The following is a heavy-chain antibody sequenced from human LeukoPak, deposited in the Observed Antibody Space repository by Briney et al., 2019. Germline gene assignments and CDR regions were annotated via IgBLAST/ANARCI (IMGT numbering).Heavy chain of an antibody. J-gene: IGHJ5*02. CDR3: AVSGGAVTINWFDP. CDR1: GFTFSDYY. CDR2: ISSSGSTI. V-gene: IGHV3-11*01. Sequence: GGSLRLSCAASGFTFSDYYMSWIRQAPGKGLEWVSYISSSGSTIYYADSVKGRFTISRDNAKNSLYLQMNSLRAEDTAVYYCAVSGGAVTINWFDPWGQGTLVTVSS. D-gene: IGHD4-17*01.